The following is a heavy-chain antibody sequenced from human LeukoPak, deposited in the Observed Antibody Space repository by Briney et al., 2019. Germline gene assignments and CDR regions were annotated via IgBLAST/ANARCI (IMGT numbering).Heavy chain of an antibody. V-gene: IGHV4-34*01. J-gene: IGHJ4*02. Sequence: SETLSLTCTVSGGSFSGYYWSWIRQPPGKGLEWIGEINHSGSTNYNPSLKSRVTISVDTSKNQFSLKLSSVTAADTAVYYCARGRRYGATLDYWGQGTLVTVSS. CDR2: INHSGST. CDR1: GGSFSGYY. D-gene: IGHD1-26*01. CDR3: ARGRRYGATLDY.